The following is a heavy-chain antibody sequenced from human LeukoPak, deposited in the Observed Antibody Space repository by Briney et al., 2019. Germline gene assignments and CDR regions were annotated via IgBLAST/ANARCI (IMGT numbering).Heavy chain of an antibody. D-gene: IGHD3-9*01. J-gene: IGHJ6*04. CDR3: AISTEIRGYYSARAV. Sequence: ASVKVSCKASGYTFTSYAMNWVRQAPGQGLEWMGWINTNTGNPTYAQGFTGRLVFSLDTSVSTAYLQISSLKAEDTAVYYCAISTEIRGYYSARAVGAKGTKVTVP. CDR2: INTNTGNP. CDR1: GYTFTSYA. V-gene: IGHV7-4-1*02.